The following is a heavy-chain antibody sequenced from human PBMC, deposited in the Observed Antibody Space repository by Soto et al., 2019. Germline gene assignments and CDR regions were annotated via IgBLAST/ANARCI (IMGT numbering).Heavy chain of an antibody. D-gene: IGHD2-2*01. CDR2: IYSGGST. Sequence: GGSLRLSCAASGFTVSSNYMSWVRQAPGKGLEWVSVIYSGGSTYYADSGKGRFTISRPNSKNTRYLQMKSLRAEDTAVDYCAREKPDVVVVPAAPKDYYYYYMDVWGKGTTVTVSS. V-gene: IGHV3-53*04. CDR3: AREKPDVVVVPAAPKDYYYYYMDV. CDR1: GFTVSSNY. J-gene: IGHJ6*03.